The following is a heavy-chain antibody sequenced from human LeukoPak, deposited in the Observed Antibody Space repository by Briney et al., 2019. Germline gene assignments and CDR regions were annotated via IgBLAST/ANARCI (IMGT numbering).Heavy chain of an antibody. Sequence: SETLSLTGSVSGGSISSSSYYWGWIRQPPGKGLAWIGNIFYSGSTYYHPSLKSRVTISVDTSKSQFSVKLDSVTDADTAVYYCARLWFGAYYFDYWGQGTLVTVSS. CDR1: GGSISSSSYY. D-gene: IGHD3-10*01. J-gene: IGHJ4*02. V-gene: IGHV4-39*01. CDR2: IFYSGST. CDR3: ARLWFGAYYFDY.